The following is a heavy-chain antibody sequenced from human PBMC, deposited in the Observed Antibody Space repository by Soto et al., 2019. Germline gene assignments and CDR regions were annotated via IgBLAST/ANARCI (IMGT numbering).Heavy chain of an antibody. D-gene: IGHD6-13*01. Sequence: HVQLQESCPGLVKPSQTLSLICTVSGCSINRGGYYWNWIRQHPGKGLEWIGYIFYSGGTYYNPFPRSLVTTSAETSETQLALNRRSVTAADPAVYFCARGYRQSVYSSSWVCDYWCQGTLVNGSS. V-gene: IGHV4-31*01. CDR2: IFYSGGT. J-gene: IGHJ4*02. CDR1: GCSINRGGYY. CDR3: ARGYRQSVYSSSWVCDY.